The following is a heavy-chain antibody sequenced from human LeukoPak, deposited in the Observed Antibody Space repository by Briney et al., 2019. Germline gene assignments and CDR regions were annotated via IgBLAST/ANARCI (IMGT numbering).Heavy chain of an antibody. Sequence: PGGSLRLSCAASGFTFSSYGMHWVRQAPGKGLEWVAVIWYDGSNKYYADSVKGRFTISRDNSKNTLYLQMNSLRAEDTAVYYCARDGSTTVTPDYWGQGTLVTVSS. CDR1: GFTFSSYG. V-gene: IGHV3-33*01. J-gene: IGHJ4*02. CDR3: ARDGSTTVTPDY. CDR2: IWYDGSNK. D-gene: IGHD4-17*01.